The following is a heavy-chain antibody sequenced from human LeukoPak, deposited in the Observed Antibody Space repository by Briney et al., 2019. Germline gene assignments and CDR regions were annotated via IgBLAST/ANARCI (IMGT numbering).Heavy chain of an antibody. Sequence: PSETLSLTCAVSFVSINSGSYYGGWIRQPPGKGLEWIGSIYHSGSTYYNPSLKSRVTISVDTSKNQFSLKLNSVTAADTAIYYCARPYKNWGFVNWGQGTLVTVSS. CDR1: FVSINSGSYY. CDR2: IYHSGST. CDR3: ARPYKNWGFVN. J-gene: IGHJ4*02. D-gene: IGHD7-27*01. V-gene: IGHV4-39*01.